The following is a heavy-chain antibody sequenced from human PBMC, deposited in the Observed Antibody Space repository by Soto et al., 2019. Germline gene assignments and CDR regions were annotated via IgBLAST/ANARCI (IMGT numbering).Heavy chain of an antibody. V-gene: IGHV3-49*04. J-gene: IGHJ6*02. D-gene: IGHD6-6*01. CDR1: GFTFGDYA. Sequence: GGSLRLSCTGSGFTFGDYAMSWVGRAPGKGLEWVGFIRSKAYGGTTEWAASVRGRFNFSRDDSKRIAYLQMNSLKTEDTGVYWFNRGPRPYGMDVWGQGTTVTVSS. CDR2: IRSKAYGGTT. CDR3: NRGPRPYGMDV.